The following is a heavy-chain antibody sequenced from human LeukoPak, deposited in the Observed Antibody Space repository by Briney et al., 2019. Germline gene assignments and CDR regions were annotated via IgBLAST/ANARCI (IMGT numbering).Heavy chain of an antibody. CDR3: ARSDYFHN. CDR1: GFSLSGSW. CDR2: SKYDGSTK. D-gene: IGHD2/OR15-2a*01. J-gene: IGHJ3*01. Sequence: GGSLRLSCEASGFSLSGSWMHWVRQAPGKGLMWVSQSKYDGSTKSYAASVRGRFTISRDNAKDTLYLHMDSLRAEDTAVYYCARSDYFHNWGQGTMVVVSA. V-gene: IGHV3-74*01.